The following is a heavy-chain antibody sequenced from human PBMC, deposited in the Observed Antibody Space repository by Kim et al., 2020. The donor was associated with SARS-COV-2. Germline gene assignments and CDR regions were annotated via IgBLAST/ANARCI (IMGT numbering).Heavy chain of an antibody. CDR3: ARGGRAFDP. J-gene: IGHJ5*02. V-gene: IGHV4-59*09. D-gene: IGHD3-10*01. CDR2: GSP. Sequence: GSPNGHPSLKSRVTISVDTSKNQFSLKLSSVTAADTAVYYCARGGRAFDPWGQGTLVTVSS.